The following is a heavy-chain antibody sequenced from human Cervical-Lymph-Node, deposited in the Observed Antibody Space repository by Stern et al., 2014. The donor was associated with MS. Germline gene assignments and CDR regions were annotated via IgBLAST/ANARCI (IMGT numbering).Heavy chain of an antibody. D-gene: IGHD1-26*01. CDR3: ALRRSYYVY. CDR1: GDTFSSYA. CDR2: LIPFFGAT. V-gene: IGHV1-69*01. Sequence: VQLVESGSEVKKPGSSVKVSCKASGDTFSSYALSWVRQAPGQGLEWVGGLIPFFGATRYAQKFLGRVTITPEESTGTAFMELSGLTSEDTAIYYCALRRSYYVYWGQGTLVTVSS. J-gene: IGHJ4*02.